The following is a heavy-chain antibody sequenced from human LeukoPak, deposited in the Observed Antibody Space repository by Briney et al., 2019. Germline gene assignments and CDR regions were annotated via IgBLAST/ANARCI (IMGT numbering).Heavy chain of an antibody. Sequence: GGSLRLSCAASGFTFSTYGMHWVRQAPGKGLEWVAVIADDGRDKHHADSVKGRFTISRDNSKNTLLLQMNSLRAEDTGVYYCAKDGALSAASYYFDYWGQGTLVTVPS. CDR2: IADDGRDK. V-gene: IGHV3-30*18. J-gene: IGHJ4*02. CDR1: GFTFSTYG. CDR3: AKDGALSAASYYFDY. D-gene: IGHD4/OR15-4a*01.